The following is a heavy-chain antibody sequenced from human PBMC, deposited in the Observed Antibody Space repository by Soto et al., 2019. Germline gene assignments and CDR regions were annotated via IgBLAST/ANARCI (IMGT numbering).Heavy chain of an antibody. CDR2: ISATGGGT. CDR1: GFKFSNYA. V-gene: IGHV3-23*01. J-gene: IGHJ4*02. Sequence: RRLSCAASGFKFSNYAMSWVRQAPGKGLEWVSLISATGGGTYYADSVKGRFTISRDNSHNTLYLQVHSLTAEDTAVYYCAKDRRAGGNSSFYFDFWGQGAQVTVSS. CDR3: AKDRRAGGNSSFYFDF. D-gene: IGHD3-16*01.